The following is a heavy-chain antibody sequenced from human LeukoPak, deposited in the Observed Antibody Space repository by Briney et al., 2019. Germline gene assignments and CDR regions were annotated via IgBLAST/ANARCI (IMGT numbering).Heavy chain of an antibody. J-gene: IGHJ4*02. Sequence: GESLKISCKGSGYSFNTYWIGWVRQMPGKGLEWMGIIYPGDSDTRYSPPFQGQVTISADKSLSTAYLQRGSLKASDTAMYYCAREGRSSSPMDYWGQGTLVTVSS. CDR1: GYSFNTYW. CDR2: IYPGDSDT. D-gene: IGHD6-6*01. CDR3: AREGRSSSPMDY. V-gene: IGHV5-51*01.